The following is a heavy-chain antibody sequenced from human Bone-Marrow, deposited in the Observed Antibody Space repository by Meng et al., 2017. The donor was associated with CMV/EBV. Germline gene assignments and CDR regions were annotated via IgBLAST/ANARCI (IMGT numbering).Heavy chain of an antibody. CDR3: ARDFGSSFDY. J-gene: IGHJ4*02. V-gene: IGHV3-21*01. CDR1: GLSFSSYA. CDR2: ISSSSSYI. Sequence: GGSLRLSCAASGLSFSSYAMYWVRQAPGKGLEWVSSISSSSSYIYYADSVKGRFTISRDNAKNSLYLQMNSLRAEDTAVYYCARDFGSSFDYWGQGTLVTVSS. D-gene: IGHD6-6*01.